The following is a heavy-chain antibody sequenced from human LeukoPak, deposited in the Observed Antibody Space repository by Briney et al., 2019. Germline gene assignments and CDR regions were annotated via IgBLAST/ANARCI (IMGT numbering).Heavy chain of an antibody. Sequence: SETLSLTCTVSGGSISSSSYWWGWIRQPPGKGLEWIANIYYSGSTHYNPSLKRRATISIEKSKNQFSLKLSSVTAADTAAYYCARNYYESSGYYPWNFDYWGQGTLVTVSS. CDR1: GGSISSSSYW. CDR2: IYYSGST. CDR3: ARNYYESSGYYPWNFDY. V-gene: IGHV4-39*01. J-gene: IGHJ4*02. D-gene: IGHD3-22*01.